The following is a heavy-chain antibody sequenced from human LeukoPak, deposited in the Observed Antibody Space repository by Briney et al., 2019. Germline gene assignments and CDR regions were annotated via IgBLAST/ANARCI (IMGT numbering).Heavy chain of an antibody. CDR3: ARDSAVADHADY. V-gene: IGHV4-30-2*01. CDR1: GGSISSGGYS. J-gene: IGHJ4*02. D-gene: IGHD6-19*01. CDR2: IYHSGST. Sequence: SQTLSLTCAVSGGSISSGGYSWSWIRQPPGKGLEWIGYIYHSGSTYYNPSLKSRVTISVDRSKNQFSLKLSSVTAADTAVYYCARDSAVADHADYWGQGTLVTVSS.